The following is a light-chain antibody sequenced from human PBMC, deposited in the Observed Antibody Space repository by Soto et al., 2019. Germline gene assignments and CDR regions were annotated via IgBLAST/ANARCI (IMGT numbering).Light chain of an antibody. Sequence: EIVLTQSPCTLSLSAGERATLSCRASQSVSSSYLAWYQQKHGQAPRLVIYGASSRATGIPDRFSGSGSGTDFNLTISRLETEDFAVYYCQQFGTSPKTFGQGTKVDIK. CDR2: GAS. CDR1: QSVSSSY. J-gene: IGKJ1*01. V-gene: IGKV3-20*01. CDR3: QQFGTSPKT.